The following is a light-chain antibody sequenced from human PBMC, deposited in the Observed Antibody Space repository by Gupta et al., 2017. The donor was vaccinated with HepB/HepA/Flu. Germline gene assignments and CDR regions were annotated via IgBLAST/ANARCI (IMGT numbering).Light chain of an antibody. CDR2: DAS. CDR3: RQYETWPFT. V-gene: IGKV3-15*01. Sequence: IVLTQSPVTLSVSPGERATLCCRASQNIGNNVAWSQQKPGQAPRLLIRDASARATGFSARFIGSGAWTTLPLTNISLLSEDFAVFYCRQYETWPFTFGPGTKVDIK. CDR1: QNIGNN. J-gene: IGKJ3*01.